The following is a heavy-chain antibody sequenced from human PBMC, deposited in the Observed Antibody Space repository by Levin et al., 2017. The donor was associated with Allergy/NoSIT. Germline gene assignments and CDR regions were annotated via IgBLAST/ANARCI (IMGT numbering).Heavy chain of an antibody. J-gene: IGHJ6*02. CDR2: IHHSGRA. D-gene: IGHD3-10*01. Sequence: SSETLSLTCTVSGASISRDNLYWSWIRHRPGKGLDWIGFIHHSGRAYYNPALKSRLTMSLDTSKSQFSLKLTSVTAADTAVYYCARDECAWFGECYGMDVWGQGTTVIVSS. CDR1: GASISRDNLY. CDR3: ARDECAWFGECYGMDV. V-gene: IGHV4-31*03.